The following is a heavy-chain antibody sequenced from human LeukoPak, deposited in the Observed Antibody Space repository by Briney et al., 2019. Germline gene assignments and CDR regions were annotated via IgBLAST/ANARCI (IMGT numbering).Heavy chain of an antibody. V-gene: IGHV4-59*01. CDR3: ARTGVVATSYFFDY. CDR2: IYYSGSA. Sequence: SETLSLTCTVSGGSISSYYWSLIRQPPGKGLEWIGFIYYSGSANYNPSLRSRVTISVDTSKNQFSLKLTSVTAADTAVYYCARTGVVATSYFFDYWGQGTLVTVSS. J-gene: IGHJ4*02. D-gene: IGHD5-12*01. CDR1: GGSISSYY.